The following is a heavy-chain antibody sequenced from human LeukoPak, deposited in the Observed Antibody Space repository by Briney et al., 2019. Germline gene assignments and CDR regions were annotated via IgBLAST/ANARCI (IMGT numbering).Heavy chain of an antibody. CDR2: ITSSGGIT. D-gene: IGHD2-21*02. Sequence: KTGGSLRLSCAASGFTFNSHEMHWVRQAPVKGLDWVSYITSSGGITYYADSVKGRFTVSRVNAKTSLYLQMNSLRAEDTAVYYCAGERNCGGDCYRGSWFDPWGQGTLVTVSS. CDR3: AGERNCGGDCYRGSWFDP. V-gene: IGHV3-48*03. CDR1: GFTFNSHE. J-gene: IGHJ5*02.